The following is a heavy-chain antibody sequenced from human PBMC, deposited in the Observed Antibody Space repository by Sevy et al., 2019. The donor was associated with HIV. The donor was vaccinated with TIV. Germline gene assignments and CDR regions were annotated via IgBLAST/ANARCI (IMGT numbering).Heavy chain of an antibody. Sequence: QAGGSLRLSCAASGFTFSNYDMHWVRQAPGKGLEGVAVISHDGNYKNYADSVKVRFTISRDEFKNTLYLQMSSLRPEDTAVYFCARLFSCGGDCYYLDYWGQGALVTVSS. V-gene: IGHV3-30-3*01. J-gene: IGHJ4*02. CDR3: ARLFSCGGDCYYLDY. D-gene: IGHD2-21*02. CDR1: GFTFSNYD. CDR2: ISHDGNYK.